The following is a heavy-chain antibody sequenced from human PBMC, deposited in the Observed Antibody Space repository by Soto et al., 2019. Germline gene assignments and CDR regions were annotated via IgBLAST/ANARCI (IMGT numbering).Heavy chain of an antibody. CDR3: ARGPHYYDSSGYPYYFDY. CDR2: IYYSGST. CDR1: GGSISSSSYY. V-gene: IGHV4-39*01. D-gene: IGHD3-22*01. Sequence: SETLSLTCTVSGGSISSSSYYWGWIRQPPGKGLEWIGSIYYSGSTYYNPSLKSRVTISVDTSKNQFSLKLSSVTAADTAVYYCARGPHYYDSSGYPYYFDYWGQGTLDTVSS. J-gene: IGHJ4*02.